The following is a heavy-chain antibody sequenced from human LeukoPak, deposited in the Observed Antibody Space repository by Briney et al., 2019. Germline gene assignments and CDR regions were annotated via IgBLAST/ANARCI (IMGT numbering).Heavy chain of an antibody. D-gene: IGHD3-3*01. CDR2: IYYSGST. V-gene: IGHV4-59*12. Sequence: PSETLSLTCTVSGGSISSYYWSWIRQPPGKGLEWIGYIYYSGSTNYNPSLKSRVTISVDTSKNQFSLKLSSVTAADTAVYYCARVAGKYYDFWSGYRNRFDPWGQGTLVTVSS. CDR1: GGSISSYY. J-gene: IGHJ5*02. CDR3: ARVAGKYYDFWSGYRNRFDP.